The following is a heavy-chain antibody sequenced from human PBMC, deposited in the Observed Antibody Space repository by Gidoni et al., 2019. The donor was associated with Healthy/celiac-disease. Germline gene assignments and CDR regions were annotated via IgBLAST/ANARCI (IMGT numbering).Heavy chain of an antibody. Sequence: QVQLVQSGAEVKKPGSSVKVSCKASGGTFSSYPISWVRQAPGQGLEWMGRIIPILGIANYAQKFQGRVTITADKSTSTAYMELSSLRSEDTAVYYCARRYYDSSGYYLGHGAFDIWGQGTMVTVSS. V-gene: IGHV1-69*02. D-gene: IGHD3-22*01. J-gene: IGHJ3*02. CDR2: IIPILGIA. CDR1: GGTFSSYP. CDR3: ARRYYDSSGYYLGHGAFDI.